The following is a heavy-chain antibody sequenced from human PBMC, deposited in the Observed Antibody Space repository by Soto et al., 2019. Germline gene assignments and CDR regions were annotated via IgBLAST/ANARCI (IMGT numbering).Heavy chain of an antibody. J-gene: IGHJ4*02. V-gene: IGHV3-48*04. D-gene: IGHD3-22*01. CDR3: ARGWRITMIVVLH. CDR2: ISSSGSTI. CDR1: GFIFSGYS. Sequence: GESLKISCAASGFIFSGYSMNWVRQAPGKGLEWVSYISSSGSTIYYADSVKGRFTISRDNAKNSLYLQMNSLRAEDTAVYYCARGWRITMIVVLHWGQGTLVTVSS.